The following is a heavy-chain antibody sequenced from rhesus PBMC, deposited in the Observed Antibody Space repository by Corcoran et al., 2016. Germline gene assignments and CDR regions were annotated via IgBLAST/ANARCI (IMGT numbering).Heavy chain of an antibody. CDR3: SRDPPRAGPEGNF. CDR2: TNPQPGET. J-gene: IGHJ4*01. CDR1: GYSFTDYY. D-gene: IGHD6-37*01. Sequence: QVQLVQSGAEVRQPGSSVKVSCKASGYSFTDYYVHWVRQAPGQGLGWLGETNPQPGETTYAKVFQGRVTLARDTSTSTAYMELTSLAPEDTAVCYCSRDPPRAGPEGNFWGQGVLVTVSS. V-gene: IGHV1-138*01.